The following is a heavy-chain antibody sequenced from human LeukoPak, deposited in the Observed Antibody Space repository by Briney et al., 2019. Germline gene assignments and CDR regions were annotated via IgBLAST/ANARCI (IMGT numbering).Heavy chain of an antibody. J-gene: IGHJ4*02. CDR2: FDPEDGET. D-gene: IGHD2-2*02. CDR1: GYTLTELS. CDR3: AKDPGELLYRALDY. Sequence: ASVKVSCKVSGYTLTELSMHWVRQAPGKGLEWMGGFDPEDGETIYAQKFQGRVTMTEDTSTDTAYMELSSLRSEDTAVYYCAKDPGELLYRALDYWGQGTLVTVSS. V-gene: IGHV1-24*01.